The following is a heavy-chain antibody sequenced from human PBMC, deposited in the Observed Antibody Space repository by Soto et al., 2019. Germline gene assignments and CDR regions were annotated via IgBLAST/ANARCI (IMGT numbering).Heavy chain of an antibody. D-gene: IGHD5-18*01. CDR1: GGSISSYY. CDR2: IYHSGST. J-gene: IGHJ4*02. V-gene: IGHV4-59*12. CDR3: ARRGYSYVFDY. Sequence: SETLSLTCTVSGGSISSYYWSWIRQPPGKGLEWIGYIYHSGSTYYNPSLKSRVTISVDRSKNQFSLKLSSVTAADTAVYYCARRGYSYVFDYWGQGTLVTVSS.